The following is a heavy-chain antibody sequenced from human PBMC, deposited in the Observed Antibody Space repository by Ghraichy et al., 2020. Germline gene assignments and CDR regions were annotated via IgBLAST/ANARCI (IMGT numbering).Heavy chain of an antibody. V-gene: IGHV3-21*01. CDR2: ISSSSSYI. CDR1: GFTFSSYS. D-gene: IGHD3-10*01. CDR3: ARDIQSRVRFGEFIPEKCYGMDV. J-gene: IGHJ6*02. Sequence: GGSLRLSCAASGFTFSSYSMNWVRQAPGKGLEWVSSISSSSSYIYYADSVKGRFTISRDNAKNSLYLQMNSLRAEDTAVYYCARDIQSRVRFGEFIPEKCYGMDVWGQGTTVTVSS.